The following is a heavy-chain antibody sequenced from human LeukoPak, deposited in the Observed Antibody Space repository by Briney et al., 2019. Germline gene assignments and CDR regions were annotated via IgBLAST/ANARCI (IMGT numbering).Heavy chain of an antibody. Sequence: PGGSLRLSCAASGFTFSSYAMHWVRQAPGKGLEWVAVISYDGSNKYYADSVKGRFTISRDNSKSTLYLQMNSLRAEDTAVYYCAKDYAYSGYDGEGAFDIWGQGTMVTVSS. CDR2: ISYDGSNK. V-gene: IGHV3-30*04. CDR3: AKDYAYSGYDGEGAFDI. CDR1: GFTFSSYA. D-gene: IGHD5-12*01. J-gene: IGHJ3*02.